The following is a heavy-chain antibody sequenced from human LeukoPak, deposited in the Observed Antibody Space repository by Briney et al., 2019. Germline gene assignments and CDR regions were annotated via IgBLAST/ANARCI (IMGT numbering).Heavy chain of an antibody. D-gene: IGHD4-17*01. Sequence: GGSLRLSCAASGFTFSSYAMSWVRQAPGKGLEWVSAISGSGGSTYYADSVKGRFTISRDNSKNTLYLQMNSLRAEDTAVYYCAKAFDDYGDHGIGYWGQGTLVTVSS. V-gene: IGHV3-23*01. CDR3: AKAFDDYGDHGIGY. CDR2: ISGSGGST. CDR1: GFTFSSYA. J-gene: IGHJ4*02.